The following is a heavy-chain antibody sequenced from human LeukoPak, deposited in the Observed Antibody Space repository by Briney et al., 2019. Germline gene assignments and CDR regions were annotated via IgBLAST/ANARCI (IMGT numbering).Heavy chain of an antibody. CDR1: GYSISTGYC. J-gene: IGHJ4*02. Sequence: SETLSLTCAVSGYSISTGYCWGWIRQPPGKGLEWIGSIYDSGTTYYNPSLKSRVTISVDTCKNQFSLRLSSVTATDPAVYYCARHWTRAPPDYWGQGTLLTVSP. D-gene: IGHD1-1*01. V-gene: IGHV4-38-2*01. CDR2: IYDSGTT. CDR3: ARHWTRAPPDY.